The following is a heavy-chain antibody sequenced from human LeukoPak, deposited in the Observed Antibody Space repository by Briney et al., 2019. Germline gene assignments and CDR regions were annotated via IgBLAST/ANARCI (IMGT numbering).Heavy chain of an antibody. CDR1: GGSISSGSYY. CDR2: IYTSGST. Sequence: PSETLSLTCTVSGGSISSGSYYWSWIRQPAGKGLEWIGRIYTSGSTNYNPSLKSRVTISVDTSKNQFSLKLSSVTAADTAVYYCARDNDGYTTNRGLDYWGQGTLVTVSS. CDR3: ARDNDGYTTNRGLDY. J-gene: IGHJ4*02. V-gene: IGHV4-61*02. D-gene: IGHD5-24*01.